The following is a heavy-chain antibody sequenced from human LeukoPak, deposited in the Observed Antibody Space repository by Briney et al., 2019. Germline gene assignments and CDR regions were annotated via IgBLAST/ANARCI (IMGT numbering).Heavy chain of an antibody. D-gene: IGHD1-26*01. CDR3: ASSGSYFYFDY. V-gene: IGHV4-39*01. CDR2: IYYSGST. J-gene: IGHJ4*02. CDR1: SGSISSSSYY. Sequence: SETLSLTCTVSSGSISSSSYYWGWIRQPPGNGLEWIGSIYYSGSTYYNPSLKSRVTISVDTSKNQFSLKLSSVTAADTAVYYCASSGSYFYFDYWGQGTLVTVSS.